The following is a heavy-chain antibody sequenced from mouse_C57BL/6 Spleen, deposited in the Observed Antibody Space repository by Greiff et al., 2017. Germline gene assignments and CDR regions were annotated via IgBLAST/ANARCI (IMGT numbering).Heavy chain of an antibody. CDR2: ISDGGSYT. CDR3: ARNVYIDY. CDR1: GFTFSSYA. V-gene: IGHV5-4*03. Sequence: EVKVVESGGGLVKPGGSLKLSCAASGFTFSSYAMSWVRQTPEKRLEWVATISDGGSYTYYPDNVKGRFTISRDNAKNNLYLQMSHLKSEDTAMYYCARNVYIDYWGQGTTLTVSS. J-gene: IGHJ2*01.